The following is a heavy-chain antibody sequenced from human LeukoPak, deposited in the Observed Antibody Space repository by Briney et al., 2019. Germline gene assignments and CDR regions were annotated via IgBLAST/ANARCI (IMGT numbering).Heavy chain of an antibody. Sequence: WASVKVSCKASGYTFTGYYMHWVRQAPGQGLEWMGWINPNSGGTNYAQKFQGRVTMTRDTSISTAYMELSRLRSDDTAVYYCARLDATIFGVVFDYWGQGTLVTVSS. D-gene: IGHD3-3*01. CDR2: INPNSGGT. CDR1: GYTFTGYY. V-gene: IGHV1-2*02. CDR3: ARLDATIFGVVFDY. J-gene: IGHJ4*02.